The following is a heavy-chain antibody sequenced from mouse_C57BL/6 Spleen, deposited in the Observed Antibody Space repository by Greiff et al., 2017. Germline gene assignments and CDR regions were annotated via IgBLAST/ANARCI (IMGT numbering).Heavy chain of an antibody. J-gene: IGHJ3*01. V-gene: IGHV1-18*01. Sequence: VQLQQSGPELVKPGASVKIPCKASGYTFTDYNMDWVKQSHGKSLEWIGDINPNNGGTIYNQKFKGKATLTVDKSSSTAYMELRSLTSEDTAVYYCARRVYYGSSYSFAYWGQGTLVTVSA. CDR2: INPNNGGT. D-gene: IGHD1-1*01. CDR1: GYTFTDYN. CDR3: ARRVYYGSSYSFAY.